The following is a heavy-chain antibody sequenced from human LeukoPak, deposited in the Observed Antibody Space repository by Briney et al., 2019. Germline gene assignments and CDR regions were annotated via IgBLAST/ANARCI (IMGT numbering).Heavy chain of an antibody. V-gene: IGHV3-53*01. Sequence: GGSLRLSCAASGFTVSSNYMSWVRQAPGKGLEWVSVIYSGGSTYYADSVKGRFTISRDNSKNTLYLQMNSLRAEDTAVYYCARVEDGPPNWFDPWGQGTLVTVSS. CDR1: GFTVSSNY. J-gene: IGHJ5*02. D-gene: IGHD5-24*01. CDR2: IYSGGST. CDR3: ARVEDGPPNWFDP.